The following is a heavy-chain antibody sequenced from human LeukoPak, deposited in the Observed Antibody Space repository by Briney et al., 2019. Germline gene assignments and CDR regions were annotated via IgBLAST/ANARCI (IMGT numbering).Heavy chain of an antibody. CDR1: GFTFSSYG. V-gene: IGHV3-33*01. CDR2: IWYDGSNK. CDR3: ARDLEVYNDYYGMDV. Sequence: GGSLRLSCAASGFTFSSYGMHWVRQAPGKGLEWVAVIWYDGSNKYYADSVKGRFTISRDNSKNTLYLQMNSLRAEDTAVYYCARDLEVYNDYYGMDVWGQGTTATVSS. J-gene: IGHJ6*02. D-gene: IGHD3-3*01.